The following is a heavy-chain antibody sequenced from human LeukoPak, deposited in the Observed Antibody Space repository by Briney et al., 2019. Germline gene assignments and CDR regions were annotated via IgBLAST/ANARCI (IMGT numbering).Heavy chain of an antibody. V-gene: IGHV4-59*01. D-gene: IGHD3-3*01. CDR2: IYYSGST. CDR1: GGSISSYY. CDR3: ARVASGYDAFDI. J-gene: IGHJ3*02. Sequence: SETLSLTCTVSGGSISSYYWSWIRQPPGKGLDWIGYIYYSGSTNYNPSLKSRVTISVDTSKNQFSLKLSSVTAADTAVFYCARVASGYDAFDIWGQGTMVTVSS.